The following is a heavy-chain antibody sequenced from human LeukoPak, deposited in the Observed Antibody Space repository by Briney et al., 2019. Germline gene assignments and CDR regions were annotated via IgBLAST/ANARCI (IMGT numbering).Heavy chain of an antibody. CDR1: GITVSTNY. V-gene: IGHV3-53*05. D-gene: IGHD4-17*01. J-gene: IGHJ6*02. CDR2: AFSDGRT. CDR3: ARVHGDYLYYYYGMDV. Sequence: PGGSLRLSCAASGITVSTNYMSWVRQAPGKGLEWVSIAFSDGRTFYADSVKGRFTISRDNSKNTLYLQMNSLRAEDTAVYYCARVHGDYLYYYYGMDVWGQGTTVTVSS.